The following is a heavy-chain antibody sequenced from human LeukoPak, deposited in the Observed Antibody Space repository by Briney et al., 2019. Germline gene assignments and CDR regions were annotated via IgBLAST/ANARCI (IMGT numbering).Heavy chain of an antibody. Sequence: PSETPSLTCTVSGYSISSGYYWGWCRPPPGKGLEWIGTVYHARSTYYNPSLKSRVTISIDTSKNQFSLRLSSVTAADTAVYYCARLIHGDSDDYWGQGTLVTVSS. V-gene: IGHV4-38-2*02. CDR3: ARLIHGDSDDY. CDR1: GYSISSGYY. CDR2: VYHARST. D-gene: IGHD4-17*01. J-gene: IGHJ4*02.